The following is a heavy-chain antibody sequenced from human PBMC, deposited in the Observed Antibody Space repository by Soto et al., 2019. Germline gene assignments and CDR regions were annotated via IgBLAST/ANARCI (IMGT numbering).Heavy chain of an antibody. D-gene: IGHD3-10*01. CDR2: MNPNSGNT. V-gene: IGHV1-8*01. CDR1: GYTFTSYD. CDR3: ARGWSDYYGQDAFDI. Sequence: GASVKVSCKASGYTFTSYDINWVLQATGQGLEWMGWMNPNSGNTGYAQKFQGRVTMTRNTSISTAYMELSSLRSEDTAVYYCARGWSDYYGQDAFDIWGQGTMVTVSS. J-gene: IGHJ3*02.